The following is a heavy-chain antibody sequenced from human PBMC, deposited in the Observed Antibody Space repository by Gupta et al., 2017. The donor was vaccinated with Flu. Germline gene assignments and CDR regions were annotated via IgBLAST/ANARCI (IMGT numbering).Heavy chain of an antibody. V-gene: IGHV4-59*08. CDR3: ARQGAVGWNYDY. J-gene: IGHJ4*02. CDR1: GASLSSYY. Sequence: QVQLQASGRGLVKRSDTLSLTCTVSGASLSSYYWSWIRQPPGKGLEWIGYIYYSGSTNYNPSLKSRVTISVDTSKNQFSLKLSSVTAADTAVYYCARQGAVGWNYDYWGQGTLVTVSS. CDR2: IYYSGST. D-gene: IGHD1-7*01.